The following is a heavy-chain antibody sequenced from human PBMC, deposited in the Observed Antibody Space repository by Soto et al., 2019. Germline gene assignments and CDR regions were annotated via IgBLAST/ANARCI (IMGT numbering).Heavy chain of an antibody. Sequence: GGSLRLSCAASGFTFSSYNMNWVRQAPGKGLEWVSSISSSSSYIYYADSVKGRFTISRDNAKNSLYLQMNSLTAEDTAVYYFARNMRAFWDGSYSPSISPDYWGQGTLVTVSS. D-gene: IGHD3-3*01. J-gene: IGHJ4*02. CDR2: ISSSSSYI. V-gene: IGHV3-21*01. CDR1: GFTFSSYN. CDR3: ARNMRAFWDGSYSPSISPDY.